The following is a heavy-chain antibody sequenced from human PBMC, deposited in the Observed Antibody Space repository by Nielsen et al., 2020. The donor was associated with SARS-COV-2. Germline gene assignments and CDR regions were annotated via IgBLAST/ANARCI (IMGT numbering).Heavy chain of an antibody. D-gene: IGHD3-10*01. V-gene: IGHV4-30-4*01. Sequence: SETLSLTCTVSGASVSSGDYYWSWVRQPPGKGLEWIGFIYYSGYSRYNPSLKSRPTILLDTSTNQFSLRLRSVTAGDTAFYYCAARGYYSSGSALGYWGQGILVTVSS. CDR1: GASVSSGDYY. J-gene: IGHJ4*02. CDR2: IYYSGYS. CDR3: AARGYYSSGSALGY.